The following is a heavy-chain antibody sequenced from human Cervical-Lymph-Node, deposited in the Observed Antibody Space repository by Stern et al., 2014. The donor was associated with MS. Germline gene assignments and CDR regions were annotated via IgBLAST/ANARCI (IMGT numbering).Heavy chain of an antibody. D-gene: IGHD4-17*01. J-gene: IGHJ6*02. CDR3: ARATSTTTVTTPYYGLDV. CDR1: GFTFSNHA. V-gene: IGHV3-30*04. Sequence: VQLVQSGGGVVQPGRSLRLSCVVSGFTFSNHAMHWVRPAPGKGLEWVTVISYDGRNEYYTDSVQGRFTVSRDHSKNTLYLQMNSLRPDDTAVYYCARATSTTTVTTPYYGLDVWGQGTTVTVSS. CDR2: ISYDGRNE.